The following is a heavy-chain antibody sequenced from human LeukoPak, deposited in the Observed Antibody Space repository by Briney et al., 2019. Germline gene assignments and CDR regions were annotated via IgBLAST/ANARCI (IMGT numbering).Heavy chain of an antibody. J-gene: IGHJ3*02. CDR2: IYTSGST. CDR1: GGSISSGSYY. Sequence: SGTLSLTCTVSGGSISSGSYYWSWIRQPAGKGLEWIGRIYTSGSTNYNPSLKSRVTISVDTSKNQFSLKLSSVTAADTAVYYCARARQYYYDSSGYYRQNHDAFDIWGQGTTVTVSS. V-gene: IGHV4-61*02. D-gene: IGHD3-22*01. CDR3: ARARQYYYDSSGYYRQNHDAFDI.